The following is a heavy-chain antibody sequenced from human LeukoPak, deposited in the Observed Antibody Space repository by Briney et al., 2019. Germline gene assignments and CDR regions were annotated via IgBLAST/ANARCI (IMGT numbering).Heavy chain of an antibody. CDR3: ARLPGYCTGGSCYFDY. Sequence: GESLKISCKGSGYSFTNYWIGWVRQMPGKGLEWMGIIYPGDSDTRYSPSFQGQVTFSADKSISTTYLQWSSVKASDTAMYYCARLPGYCTGGSCYFDYWGQGTLVTVSS. V-gene: IGHV5-51*01. J-gene: IGHJ4*02. CDR2: IYPGDSDT. CDR1: GYSFTNYW. D-gene: IGHD2-15*01.